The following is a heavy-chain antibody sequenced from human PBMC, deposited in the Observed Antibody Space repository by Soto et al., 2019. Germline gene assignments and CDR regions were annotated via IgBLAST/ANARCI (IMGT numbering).Heavy chain of an antibody. CDR2: IYYSGST. Sequence: SHRLPLTCTLSSGCITSYSRLWSRHPPGKRMEWIGYIYYSGSTNYNPSLKSRVTISVDTSNNQFSLKLSSVTAADTAVYYCARGGVRGVIHWYFDYWGLGTLVTVSS. CDR1: SGCITSYS. J-gene: IGHJ4*02. D-gene: IGHD3-10*01. V-gene: IGHV4-59*01. CDR3: ARGGVRGVIHWYFDY.